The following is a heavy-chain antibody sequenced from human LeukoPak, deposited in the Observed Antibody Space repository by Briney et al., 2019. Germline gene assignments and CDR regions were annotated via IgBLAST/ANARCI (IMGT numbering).Heavy chain of an antibody. D-gene: IGHD6-6*01. CDR2: ISGKSDYI. V-gene: IGHV3-21*01. CDR3: ARDYSSSSGLLDY. Sequence: GGSLRLSCAASGFDFSTYSMNWVRQAPGKGLEWVSSISGKSDYIYYVDSVKGRFTVSRDNAKNSLFLQMNSLRAEDTAVYYCARDYSSSSGLLDYWGQGTLVTVSS. J-gene: IGHJ4*02. CDR1: GFDFSTYS.